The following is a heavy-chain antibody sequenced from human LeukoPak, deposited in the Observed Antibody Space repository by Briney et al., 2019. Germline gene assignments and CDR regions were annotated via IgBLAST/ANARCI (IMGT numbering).Heavy chain of an antibody. V-gene: IGHV4-34*12. CDR3: ARYVTVRHGTTRASFDY. Sequence: PSETLSFTCAVYGGSFSDYDWSWIRQPPGEGLEWIGEIIHSGTTNFDPCLNSRISLSIAKSRSPFSLNLRSVDAADTAVYYCARYVTVRHGTTRASFDYWGLGTLVTVSS. CDR2: IIHSGTT. J-gene: IGHJ4*02. CDR1: GGSFSDYD. D-gene: IGHD1-1*01.